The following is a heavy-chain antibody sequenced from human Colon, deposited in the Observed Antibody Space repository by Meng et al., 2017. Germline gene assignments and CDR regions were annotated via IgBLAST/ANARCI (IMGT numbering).Heavy chain of an antibody. D-gene: IGHD1-14*01. CDR2: ISYDGTKT. CDR3: ARDHGTGLDH. V-gene: IGHV3-30*07. Sequence: GPLVEDGGGLVPPARSLQLSFSASGFIFITYAMHWVRQAPGKGVEWVAFISYDGTKTYYADSVKGRFTISRDNANNSLYLQMDSLTADDTAVYYCARDHGTGLDHWGQGALVTVSS. J-gene: IGHJ4*02. CDR1: GFIFITYA.